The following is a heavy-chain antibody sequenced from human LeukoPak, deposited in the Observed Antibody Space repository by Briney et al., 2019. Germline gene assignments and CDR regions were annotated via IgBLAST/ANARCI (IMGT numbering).Heavy chain of an antibody. CDR3: ARDRCIVAGPCANWFDP. V-gene: IGHV1-2*02. CDR1: GYTFTSYY. CDR2: INSNSGGT. Sequence: GASVKVSCKASGYTFTSYYMHWVRQAPGQGLEWMGLINSNSGGTNYAQKFQGRVTMTRDTSISTAYMELSRLRSDDTAVYYCARDRCIVAGPCANWFDPWGQGTLVTVSS. J-gene: IGHJ5*02. D-gene: IGHD1-26*01.